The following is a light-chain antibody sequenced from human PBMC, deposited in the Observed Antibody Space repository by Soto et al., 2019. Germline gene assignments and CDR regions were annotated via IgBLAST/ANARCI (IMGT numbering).Light chain of an antibody. CDR3: TAYTSYSTLDV. CDR2: EVS. V-gene: IGLV2-14*01. CDR1: SSDVGGYNY. Sequence: QSALTQPASVSGSPGQSITISCTGTSSDVGGYNYVSWYQQHPDKAPKLMIYEVSNRPSGVSKRFSGSKSGHTASLTISGLQYEDEADYFCTAYTSYSTLDVFGTGTKLTVL. J-gene: IGLJ1*01.